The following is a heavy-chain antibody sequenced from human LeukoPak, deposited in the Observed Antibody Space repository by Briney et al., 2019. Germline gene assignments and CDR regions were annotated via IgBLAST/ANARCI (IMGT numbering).Heavy chain of an antibody. CDR3: ARKNYYDSSGYPPSFTWFDP. D-gene: IGHD3-22*01. CDR2: IYYSGST. J-gene: IGHJ5*02. V-gene: IGHV4-39*07. Sequence: SETLSLTCTVSGGSISSSSYYWGWIRQPPGKGLEWIGSIYYSGSTYYNPSLKSRVTISVDTSKNQFSLKLSSVTAADTAVYYCARKNYYDSSGYPPSFTWFDPWGQGTLVTVSS. CDR1: GGSISSSSYY.